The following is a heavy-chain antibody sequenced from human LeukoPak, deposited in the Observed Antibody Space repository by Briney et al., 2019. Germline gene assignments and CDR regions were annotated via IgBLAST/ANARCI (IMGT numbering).Heavy chain of an antibody. V-gene: IGHV3-23*01. CDR3: AKGDSSGLGYYYYYMDV. CDR2: ISGSGGST. J-gene: IGHJ6*03. Sequence: GGSLRLSCAASGFTFSSYAMSWFRQAPGKGLEWVSAISGSGGSTYYADSVKGRFTISRDNSKNTLYLQMNSLRAEDTAVYYCAKGDSSGLGYYYYYMDVWGKGTTVTVSS. D-gene: IGHD6-19*01. CDR1: GFTFSSYA.